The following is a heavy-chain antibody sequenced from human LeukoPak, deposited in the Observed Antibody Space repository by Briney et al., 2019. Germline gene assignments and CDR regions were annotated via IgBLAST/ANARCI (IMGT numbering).Heavy chain of an antibody. D-gene: IGHD1-14*01. CDR2: ISGDGGST. V-gene: IGHV3-43*02. CDR1: GFTFDDYA. J-gene: IGHJ1*01. Sequence: GGSLRLSCAVSGFTFDDYAMHWVRQAPGKGLQWVSLISGDGGSTYYADSVKGRFTISRDNSKNSLYLQMNSLRNEDTALYYCARTGGSRRDFHHWGQGTLVTVSS. CDR3: ARTGGSRRDFHH.